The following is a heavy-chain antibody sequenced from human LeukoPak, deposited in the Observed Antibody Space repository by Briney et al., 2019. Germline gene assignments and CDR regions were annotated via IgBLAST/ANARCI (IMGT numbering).Heavy chain of an antibody. CDR2: IYPVDSDT. V-gene: IGHV5-51*01. CDR3: ARQAGSGWYYFDF. J-gene: IGHJ4*02. D-gene: IGHD6-19*01. CDR1: GYIFTNYW. Sequence: GESLKISCQVSGYIFTNYWIGWVRQMPGKGLEWMGIIYPVDSDTRYSPSFQGQVTISADKSISTAYLQWSSLKASDTAMYYCARQAGSGWYYFDFWGQGTLVTVSS.